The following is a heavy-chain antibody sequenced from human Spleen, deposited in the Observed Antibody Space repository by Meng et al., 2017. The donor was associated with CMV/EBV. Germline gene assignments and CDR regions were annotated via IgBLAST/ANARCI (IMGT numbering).Heavy chain of an antibody. D-gene: IGHD2-15*01. J-gene: IGHJ4*02. CDR2: IYPADSDT. Sequence: KVSCKGSGNSFSNYWIAWVRQMPGKGLEWMGIIYPADSDTRYSPSFQGQVTMSADKSITTAYLQWSSLKASDTAMYYCARLGYCSGGSCYSSHFDYWGQGTLVTVSS. CDR3: ARLGYCSGGSCYSSHFDY. CDR1: GNSFSNYW. V-gene: IGHV5-51*01.